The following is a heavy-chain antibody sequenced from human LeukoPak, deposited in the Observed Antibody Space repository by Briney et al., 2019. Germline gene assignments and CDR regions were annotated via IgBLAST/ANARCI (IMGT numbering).Heavy chain of an antibody. V-gene: IGHV3-23*01. CDR3: ATGPPFDN. CDR1: GFTFRTSA. J-gene: IGHJ4*02. Sequence: PGGSLRLSCAASGFTFRTSALTWVRQAPGKGLEWVAAVSGSGERTDYADSVKGRFTISRDNSKDTLFLQMSSLRAEDTAVYFCATGPPFDNWGQGTLDIVST. CDR2: VSGSGERT.